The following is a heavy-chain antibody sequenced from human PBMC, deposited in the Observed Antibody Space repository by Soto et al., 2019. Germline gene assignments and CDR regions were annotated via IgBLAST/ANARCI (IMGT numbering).Heavy chain of an antibody. V-gene: IGHV1-69*02. Sequence: EVKKPGSSVKVSCKASGGTFSSYTISWVRQAPGQGLEWMGRIIPILGIANYAQKFQGRVTSTADKSTSTAYMELSSLRSEDTAVYYCASGYCSSTSCYRTYYYGMDVWGQGTTVTVSS. CDR3: ASGYCSSTSCYRTYYYGMDV. CDR2: IIPILGIA. J-gene: IGHJ6*02. D-gene: IGHD2-2*01. CDR1: GGTFSSYT.